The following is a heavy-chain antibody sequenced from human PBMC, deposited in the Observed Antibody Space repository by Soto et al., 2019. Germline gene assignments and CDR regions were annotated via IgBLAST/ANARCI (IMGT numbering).Heavy chain of an antibody. CDR2: INPSGGST. J-gene: IGHJ3*02. Sequence: QVQLVQSGAEVKKPGASVKVSCKASGYTFTSYYMHWVRQAPGQGLEWMGIINPSGGSTSYAQKVLGRVTMTRDTSTSAVYMQLSSLRSEDTAVYYCARDQPLIPPITFGGVIVKGAFDIWGQGTMVTVSS. V-gene: IGHV1-46*01. CDR3: ARDQPLIPPITFGGVIVKGAFDI. D-gene: IGHD3-16*02. CDR1: GYTFTSYY.